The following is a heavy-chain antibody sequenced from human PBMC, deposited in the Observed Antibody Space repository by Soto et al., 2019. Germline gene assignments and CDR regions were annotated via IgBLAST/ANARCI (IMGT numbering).Heavy chain of an antibody. V-gene: IGHV4-59*01. D-gene: IGHD2-15*01. J-gene: IGHJ4*02. CDR3: ARDGPGEDVVVVAAAHYYFDY. Sequence: QVQLQESGPGLVKPSETLSLTCTVSGGSISSYYWSWIRQPPGKGLEWIGYIYYSGSTNYNPSLKSRVTISVDTSQNQFSLKLSSVTAADTAVYYCARDGPGEDVVVVAAAHYYFDYWGQGTLVTVSS. CDR1: GGSISSYY. CDR2: IYYSGST.